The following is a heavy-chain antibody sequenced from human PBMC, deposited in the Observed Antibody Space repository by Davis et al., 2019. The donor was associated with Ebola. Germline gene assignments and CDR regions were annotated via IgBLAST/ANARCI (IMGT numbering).Heavy chain of an antibody. CDR3: ASPPVAARPSGPFYYYYGMDV. CDR2: ISSSSSYI. CDR1: GFTFSSYS. Sequence: GESLKISCAASGFTFSSYSMNWVRQAPGKGLEWVSSISSSSSYIYYADSVKGRFTISRDNAKNSLYLQMNSLRAEDTAVYYCASPPVAARPSGPFYYYYGMDVWGQGTTVTVSS. J-gene: IGHJ6*02. V-gene: IGHV3-21*01. D-gene: IGHD6-6*01.